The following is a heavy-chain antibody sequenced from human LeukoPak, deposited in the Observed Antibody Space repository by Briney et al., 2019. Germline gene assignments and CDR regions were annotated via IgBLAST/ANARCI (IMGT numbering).Heavy chain of an antibody. Sequence: PGGSLRLSCTASGFTFGDYAMSWFRQAPGKGLEWVGFIRSKAYGGTTEYAASVKGRFTISRDDSKSIAYLQMNSLKTEDTAVHYCTRASHYDILTGSYPGAFDIWGQGTMVTVSS. CDR2: IRSKAYGGTT. J-gene: IGHJ3*02. V-gene: IGHV3-49*03. CDR1: GFTFGDYA. CDR3: TRASHYDILTGSYPGAFDI. D-gene: IGHD3-9*01.